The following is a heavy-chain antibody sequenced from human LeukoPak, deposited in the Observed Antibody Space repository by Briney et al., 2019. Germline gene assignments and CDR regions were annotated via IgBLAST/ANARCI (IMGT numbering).Heavy chain of an antibody. Sequence: FTPVSYCTGWDRQPEGKGLGWDSSISGSGGTTYYADSVKGRFTISRDNSKNTLYLQMNSLRADDTAVYSCAKGPPTVMANAFHIWGQGTMVTVS. J-gene: IGHJ3*02. CDR1: FTPVSYC. D-gene: IGHD5-18*01. V-gene: IGHV3-23*01. CDR2: ISGSGGTT. CDR3: AKGPPTVMANAFHI.